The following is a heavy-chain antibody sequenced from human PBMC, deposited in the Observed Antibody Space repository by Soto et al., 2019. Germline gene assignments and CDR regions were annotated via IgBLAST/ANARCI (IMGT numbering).Heavy chain of an antibody. Sequence: GGTLRLSCAASGFTFSSYAMSWVRQAPGKGLEWVSAIYYNGTTYYADSVKGRFTISRDTSKNTLSLQMDSLRVEDTAVYYCVRPLSSGRNYGKDVWGQGTTVTVSS. CDR3: VRPLSSGRNYGKDV. V-gene: IGHV3-23*05. CDR1: GFTFSSYA. D-gene: IGHD3-10*01. CDR2: IYYNGTT. J-gene: IGHJ6*02.